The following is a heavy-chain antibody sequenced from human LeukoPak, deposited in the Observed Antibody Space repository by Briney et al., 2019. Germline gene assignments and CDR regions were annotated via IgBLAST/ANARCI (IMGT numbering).Heavy chain of an antibody. CDR3: ARHGLWFGELIPSDAFDI. D-gene: IGHD3-10*01. J-gene: IGHJ3*02. CDR1: GYSFSRYW. CDR2: IYPGDSDT. Sequence: GESLKISCKGSGYSFSRYWIGWVRQMPGKGLEWMGIIYPGDSDTRYSPSFKGQVTISADNSITTAYLQWSSLKASDSAMYYCARHGLWFGELIPSDAFDIWGQGTMVTVSS. V-gene: IGHV5-51*01.